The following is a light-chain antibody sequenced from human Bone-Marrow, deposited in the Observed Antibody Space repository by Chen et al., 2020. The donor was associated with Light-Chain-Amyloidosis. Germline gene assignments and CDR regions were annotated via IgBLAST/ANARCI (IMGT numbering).Light chain of an antibody. CDR3: QSAVSSGTYEVI. CDR1: DLPTKY. CDR2: RDT. J-gene: IGLJ2*01. V-gene: IGLV3-25*03. Sequence: SYELTQPPSVSVSPGQTARITCSGDDLPTKYAYWYQQKPGQAPVLVIHRDTERPTGISERFSGSSARTTATLTSSGVQAEDEADYHCQSAVSSGTYEVIFGGGTKLTVL.